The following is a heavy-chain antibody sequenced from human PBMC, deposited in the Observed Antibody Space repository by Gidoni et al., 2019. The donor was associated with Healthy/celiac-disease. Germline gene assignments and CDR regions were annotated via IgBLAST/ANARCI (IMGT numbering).Heavy chain of an antibody. Sequence: QVQLVQSGAEVKKPGASVKVPCKASGYTFTSYYMHWVRQAPGQGLEWMGIINPSGGSTSYAQKFQGRVTMTRDTSTSTVYMELSSLRSEDTAVYYCARGDGELLNYWYFDLWGRGTLVTVSS. CDR1: GYTFTSYY. CDR2: INPSGGST. J-gene: IGHJ2*01. CDR3: ARGDGELLNYWYFDL. V-gene: IGHV1-46*01. D-gene: IGHD1-26*01.